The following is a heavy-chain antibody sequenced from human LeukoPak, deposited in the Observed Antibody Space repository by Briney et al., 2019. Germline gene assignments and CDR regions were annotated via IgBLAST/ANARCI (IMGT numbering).Heavy chain of an antibody. CDR3: GRCGRGSNWFDP. J-gene: IGHJ5*02. V-gene: IGHV3-48*04. D-gene: IGHD3-16*01. CDR2: ISGSSSTI. Sequence: PGGSLRLSCAASGFTFRSFSMNWVRQAPGKGLEWVSYISGSSSTIYNADSVKGRFTISRDNAKNSLYLQMNSLRAEDTAVYYCGRCGRGSNWFDPWGQGTLVTVSS. CDR1: GFTFRSFS.